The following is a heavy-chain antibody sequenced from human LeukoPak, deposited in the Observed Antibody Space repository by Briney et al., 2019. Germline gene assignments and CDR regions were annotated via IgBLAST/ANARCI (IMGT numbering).Heavy chain of an antibody. CDR1: RFTFSSYW. Sequence: VSLRLSCAASRFTFSSYWMHWVRPAQGKGLVWVSRINSDGSSTSYADSVKGRFTISRDNAKNTLYLQMNSLRAEDTAVYYCATTNVYWGQGTLVTVSS. CDR3: ATTNVY. J-gene: IGHJ4*02. V-gene: IGHV3-74*01. CDR2: INSDGSST.